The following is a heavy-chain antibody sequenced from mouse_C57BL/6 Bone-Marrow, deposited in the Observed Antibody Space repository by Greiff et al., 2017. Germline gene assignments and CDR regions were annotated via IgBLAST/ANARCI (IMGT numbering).Heavy chain of an antibody. CDR2: IDPSGSYT. Sequence: QVQLQQPGAELVKPGASVKLSCKASGYTFTSYWMQWVKQRPGQGLEWIGEIDPSGSYTNYNQKFKGKATLTVDTSSHTAYMQLSSLTSEDSAVSYCVTGATFAYCGWGTRVTVSA. CDR3: VTGATFAY. CDR1: GYTFTSYW. V-gene: IGHV1-50*01. J-gene: IGHJ3*01. D-gene: IGHD3-1*01.